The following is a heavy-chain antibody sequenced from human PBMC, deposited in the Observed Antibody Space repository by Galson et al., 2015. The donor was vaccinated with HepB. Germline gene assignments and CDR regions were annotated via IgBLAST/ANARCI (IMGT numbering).Heavy chain of an antibody. V-gene: IGHV1-3*01. Sequence: SVKVSCKASGYIFTNYAMHWVRQAPEQRPEWMGWIDAGNGDRKYSQKFQGRVTITRDTSASTAYMELSSLRSEDTAVYYCAKGRAAGQWSGMDVWGQGTTVTVSS. D-gene: IGHD6-19*01. CDR2: IDAGNGDR. J-gene: IGHJ6*02. CDR3: AKGRAAGQWSGMDV. CDR1: GYIFTNYA.